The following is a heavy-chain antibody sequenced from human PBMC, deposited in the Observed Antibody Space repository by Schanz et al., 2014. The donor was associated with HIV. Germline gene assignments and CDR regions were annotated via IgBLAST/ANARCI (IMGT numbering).Heavy chain of an antibody. D-gene: IGHD3-22*01. CDR3: ARETRTYYYDSSGYYVD. V-gene: IGHV4-34*01. CDR1: GGSFSDYY. CDR2: INHSGST. Sequence: QVQLQQWGAGLLKPSETLSLTCAVYGGSFSDYYWSWIRQPSGKGLEWIGEINHSGSTNYNPSLKSRVTISVDTSKNQFSLRLTSVTAADTAVYYCARETRTYYYDSSGYYVDWGQGTLVTVSS. J-gene: IGHJ4*02.